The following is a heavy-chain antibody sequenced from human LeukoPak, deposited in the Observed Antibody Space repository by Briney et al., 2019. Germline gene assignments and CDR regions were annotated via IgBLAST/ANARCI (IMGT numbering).Heavy chain of an antibody. V-gene: IGHV4-59*01. CDR3: ARAPRYYDILTGYSLYYFDY. J-gene: IGHJ4*02. CDR2: LYYSGST. D-gene: IGHD3-9*01. Sequence: SETLSLTCTVSGGSISSYYWSWIRQPPGKGLEWIGYLYYSGSTNYNPSLKSRVTISVDTSKNQFSLKLSSVTAADTAVYYCARAPRYYDILTGYSLYYFDYWGQGTLVTVSS. CDR1: GGSISSYY.